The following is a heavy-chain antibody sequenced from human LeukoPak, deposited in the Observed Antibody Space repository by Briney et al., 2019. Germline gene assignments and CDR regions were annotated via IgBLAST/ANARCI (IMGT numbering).Heavy chain of an antibody. CDR3: ANRGKYYFDY. Sequence: GGSLRLSCAASGFTFSSYAMGWVRQAPGKGLEWVSTIGSSGATSYYADSVKGRFTISRDNSKNTLSLQMDSLRAEDTAVYYCANRGKYYFDYWGQGSLVTVSS. CDR2: IGSSGATS. D-gene: IGHD1-26*01. J-gene: IGHJ4*02. V-gene: IGHV3-23*01. CDR1: GFTFSSYA.